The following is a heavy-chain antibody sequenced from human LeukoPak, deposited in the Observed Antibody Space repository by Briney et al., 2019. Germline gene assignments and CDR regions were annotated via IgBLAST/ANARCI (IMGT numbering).Heavy chain of an antibody. CDR2: IWYDGSNK. D-gene: IGHD1-26*01. J-gene: IGHJ3*02. CDR1: GFTFRSYG. CDR3: ARGPIVGATHDAFYI. V-gene: IGHV3-33*01. Sequence: GGSLRLSCAASGFTFRSYGMNWVRQAPGKALGWVAVIWYDGSNKYYADSVKGRFTISRDNSKNTLDLEMNSLRAEDAALYYCARGPIVGATHDAFYIWGQGTMVTVS.